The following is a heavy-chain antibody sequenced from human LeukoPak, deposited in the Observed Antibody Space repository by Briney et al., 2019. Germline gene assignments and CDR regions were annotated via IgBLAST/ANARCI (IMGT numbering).Heavy chain of an antibody. CDR3: ARDRGYSSFDY. Sequence: GGSLRLSCEASAFTFSSYWMSWVRQAPGKGLEWVANIKEDGSEINYVDSVKGRFTISRDDAKNSLFLQMNSLRVEDTAVYYCARDRGYSSFDYWGQGTLVTVSS. D-gene: IGHD4-23*01. V-gene: IGHV3-7*01. J-gene: IGHJ4*02. CDR1: AFTFSSYW. CDR2: IKEDGSEI.